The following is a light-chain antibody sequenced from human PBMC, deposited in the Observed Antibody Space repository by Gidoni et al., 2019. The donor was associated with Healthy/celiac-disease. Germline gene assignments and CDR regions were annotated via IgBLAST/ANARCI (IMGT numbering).Light chain of an antibody. CDR3: MQGTHWPPWT. V-gene: IGKV2-30*01. CDR2: KVS. J-gene: IGKJ1*01. CDR1: KSLVYSDGNTY. Sequence: DVVMIQSPLSLPVNLGRPASIACRSSKSLVYSDGNTYLNWFQQRPGQSPRRLIYKVSNLYSGVPDRFSGGGSGADFTLKISRVVAEDVGVYYCMQGTHWPPWTFGQGTKVEIK.